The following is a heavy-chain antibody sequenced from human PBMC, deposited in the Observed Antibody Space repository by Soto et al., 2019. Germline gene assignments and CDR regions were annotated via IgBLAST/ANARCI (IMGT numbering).Heavy chain of an antibody. CDR3: AILEGDYDILTGYYYPYGMDV. V-gene: IGHV1-18*01. CDR1: GYTFTSYG. J-gene: IGHJ6*02. D-gene: IGHD3-9*01. Sequence: ASVKVSCKASGYTFTSYGISWVRQAPGQGLEWMGWISAYNGNTNYAQKLQGRVTMTTDTSTSTAYMELRSLRSDDTAVYYCAILEGDYDILTGYYYPYGMDVWGQGTTVTVSS. CDR2: ISAYNGNT.